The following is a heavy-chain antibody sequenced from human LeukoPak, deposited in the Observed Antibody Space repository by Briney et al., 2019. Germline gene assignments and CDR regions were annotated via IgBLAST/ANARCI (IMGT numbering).Heavy chain of an antibody. CDR3: ARDPIAVAGPQYFDY. J-gene: IGHJ4*02. D-gene: IGHD6-19*01. CDR2: IYSDGST. V-gene: IGHV3-53*01. CDR1: ELSVSSNC. Sequence: GGSLRLSCAASELSVSSNCMTWVRQAPGKGLEWVSFIYSDGSTYYADSVRGRFTISRDNSKNTLYLQMNSLRAEDTAVYYCARDPIAVAGPQYFDYWGQGTLVTVSS.